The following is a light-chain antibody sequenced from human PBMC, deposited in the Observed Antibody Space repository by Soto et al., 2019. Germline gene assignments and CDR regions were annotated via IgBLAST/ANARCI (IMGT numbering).Light chain of an antibody. Sequence: QSVLTQPPSASGTNGQRVTISCSGSSSNIGSNSVNWYQQLPGTAPKLLMYSSNQRPSGVPDRFSGSKSGTSASLAISGLQSEDEADYYCAEWDDSLNGVVFGGGTTLTVL. CDR1: SSNIGSNS. CDR2: SSN. V-gene: IGLV1-44*01. CDR3: AEWDDSLNGVV. J-gene: IGLJ2*01.